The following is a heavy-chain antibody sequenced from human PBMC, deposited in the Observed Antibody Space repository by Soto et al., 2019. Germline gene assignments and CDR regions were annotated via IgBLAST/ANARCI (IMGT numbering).Heavy chain of an antibody. CDR2: VNPDGSDT. V-gene: IGHV3-23*01. CDR1: GVRFGDSS. D-gene: IGHD2-2*01. CDR3: AKQLGYCSSGRCYFDY. Sequence: GGSLSLSCAASGVRFGDSSMSWVRQPPGKGLEWLAAVNPDGSDTFYADSVKGRFTISRDNSQNTVNLHMNSLRVEDTAVYYCAKQLGYCSSGRCYFDYWGRGTQVTVSS. J-gene: IGHJ4*02.